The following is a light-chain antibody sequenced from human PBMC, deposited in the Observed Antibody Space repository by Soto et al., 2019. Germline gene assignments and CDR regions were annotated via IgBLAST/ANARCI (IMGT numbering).Light chain of an antibody. Sequence: EIVLTQSPGTLSLSPGESATLSCRAIHGLSSTYLAWYQQRPGQAPRLLIYSTSRRATGIPDRFSGSGSGTDFTLTISRLEPEDFAVYYCQQYGSSPRITFGQGTLLEIK. V-gene: IGKV3-20*01. CDR3: QQYGSSPRIT. J-gene: IGKJ5*01. CDR1: HGLSSTY. CDR2: STS.